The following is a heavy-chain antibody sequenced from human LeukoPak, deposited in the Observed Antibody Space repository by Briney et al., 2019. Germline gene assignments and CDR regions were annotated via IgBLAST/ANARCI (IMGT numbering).Heavy chain of an antibody. CDR2: IYTSGST. V-gene: IGHV4-61*02. CDR1: GGSISSGSYY. J-gene: IGHJ6*04. D-gene: IGHD3-9*01. Sequence: PSETLSLTCTVSGGSISSGSYYWSWIRQPAGKGLEWIGRIYTSGSTNYNPSLQSRVTISVDTSKNQFSLKLSSVTAADTAVYYCARARLRYFDWLLLDVWGKGTTVTVSS. CDR3: ARARLRYFDWLLLDV.